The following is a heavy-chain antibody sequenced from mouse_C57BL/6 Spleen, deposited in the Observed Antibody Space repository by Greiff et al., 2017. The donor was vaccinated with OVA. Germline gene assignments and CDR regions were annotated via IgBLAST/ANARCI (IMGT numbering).Heavy chain of an antibody. Sequence: QVQLQQPGAELVKPGASVKMSCKASGYTFTSYWITWVKQRPGQGLEWIGDIYPGSGSTNYNEKFKSKATLTVDTSSSTAYMPLSSLTSEDSAVYYCALIYYGYYKGYFDVWGKGTTVTVSS. J-gene: IGHJ1*03. CDR1: GYTFTSYW. D-gene: IGHD2-3*01. CDR2: IYPGSGST. V-gene: IGHV1-55*01. CDR3: ALIYYGYYKGYFDV.